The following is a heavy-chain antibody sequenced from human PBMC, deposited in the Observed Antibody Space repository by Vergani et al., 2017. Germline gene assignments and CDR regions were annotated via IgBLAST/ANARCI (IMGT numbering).Heavy chain of an antibody. V-gene: IGHV3-43*02. CDR3: AKESGPYYYDKLFDY. Sequence: VQLVESGGGVVQPGGSLRLSCAASGFTFDDYAMHWVRQAPGKGLEWVSLISGDGGSTYYADSVKGRFTISRDNSKNSLYLQMNSLRTEDTALYYCAKESGPYYYDKLFDYWGQGTLVTVSS. CDR1: GFTFDDYA. CDR2: ISGDGGST. D-gene: IGHD3-22*01. J-gene: IGHJ4*02.